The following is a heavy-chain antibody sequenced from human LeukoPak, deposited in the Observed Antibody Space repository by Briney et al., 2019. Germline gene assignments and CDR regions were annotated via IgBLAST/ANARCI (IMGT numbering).Heavy chain of an antibody. CDR3: ARGFRGYSYGRTARGGNYFDY. CDR1: GGSISSYY. V-gene: IGHV4-59*12. D-gene: IGHD5-18*01. J-gene: IGHJ4*01. Sequence: PSETLSLTCTVSGGSISSYYWSWIRQPPGKGLEWIGYIYYSGSTNYNPSLKSRVTISVDTSKNQFSLKLSSVTAADTAVYYCARGFRGYSYGRTARGGNYFDYWGQEPWSPSPQ. CDR2: IYYSGST.